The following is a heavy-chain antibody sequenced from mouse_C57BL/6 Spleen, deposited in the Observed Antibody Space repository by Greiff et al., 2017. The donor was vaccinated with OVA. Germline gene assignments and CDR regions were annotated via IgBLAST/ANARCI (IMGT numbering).Heavy chain of an antibody. J-gene: IGHJ1*03. D-gene: IGHD1-1*01. CDR3: ARSTTVVTLHWYFDV. CDR2: IDPEDGET. Sequence: EVKLVESGAELVKPGASVKLSCTASGFNIKDYYMHWVKQRPEQGLEWIGRIDPEDGETKYAPKFQGKATITADTSSNTAYLQLSSLTSEDTAVYYCARSTTVVTLHWYFDVWGTGTTVTVSS. V-gene: IGHV14-2*01. CDR1: GFNIKDYY.